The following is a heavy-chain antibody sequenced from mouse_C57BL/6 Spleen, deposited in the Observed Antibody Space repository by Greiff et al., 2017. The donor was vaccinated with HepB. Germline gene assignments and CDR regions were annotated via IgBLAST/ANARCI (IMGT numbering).Heavy chain of an antibody. D-gene: IGHD3-1*01. J-gene: IGHJ4*01. CDR2: IWRGGST. CDR3: AKNPRDVGYAMDY. V-gene: IGHV2-5*01. CDR1: GFSLTSYG. Sequence: QVQLQQSGPGLVQPSQSLSITCTVSGFSLTSYGVHWVRQSPGKGLEWLGVIWRGGSTDYSAAFMSRLSITKDNSKSQVFFKMNSLQADDTAIYYCAKNPRDVGYAMDYWGQGTSVTVSS.